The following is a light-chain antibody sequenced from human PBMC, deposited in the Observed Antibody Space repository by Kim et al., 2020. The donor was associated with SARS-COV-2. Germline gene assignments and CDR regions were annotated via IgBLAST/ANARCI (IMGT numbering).Light chain of an antibody. V-gene: IGLV3-21*04. CDR3: QVLDTVGDHRVV. J-gene: IGLJ2*01. CDR2: FDD. CDR1: NMDDKS. Sequence: GKTARISCGRDNMDDKSVRWYQQEPGQAPVLVMYFDDDRPSGIPERFSGSNSGNTATLTISRVEAADEADYYCQVLDTVGDHRVVFGGGTQLTVL.